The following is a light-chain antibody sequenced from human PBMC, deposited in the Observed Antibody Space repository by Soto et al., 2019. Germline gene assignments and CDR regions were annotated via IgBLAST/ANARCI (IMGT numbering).Light chain of an antibody. CDR2: EVS. CDR3: QQYNKWPIT. CDR1: QSLLHITGETF. V-gene: IGKV2-29*01. Sequence: DVVMTQTPLSLSVAPGQPASISCKSSQSLLHITGETFLFWYLQKPGQSPQLLIYEVSTRVSGVPDRSSGSGSGTEFTLTISSLQSEDSAFYYCQQYNKWPITFGQGTRLE. J-gene: IGKJ5*01.